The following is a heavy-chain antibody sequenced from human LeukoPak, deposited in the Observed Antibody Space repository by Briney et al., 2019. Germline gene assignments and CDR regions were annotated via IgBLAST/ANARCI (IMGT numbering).Heavy chain of an antibody. V-gene: IGHV1-69*13. CDR3: ARGTPETYCSSTSCYTLFDY. D-gene: IGHD2-2*02. J-gene: IGHJ4*02. CDR2: IIPIFGTA. CDR1: GGTFSSYA. Sequence: SVKVSCKASGGTFSSYAISWVRQARGQGLEWMGGIIPIFGTANYAQKFQGRFTITPDESTNTAYMELSSLRSEDTAVYYCARGTPETYCSSTSCYTLFDYWGQGTLVTVSS.